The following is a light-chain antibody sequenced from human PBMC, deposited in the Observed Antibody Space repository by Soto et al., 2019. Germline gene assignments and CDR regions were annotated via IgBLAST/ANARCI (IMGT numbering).Light chain of an antibody. CDR1: QSIRTW. V-gene: IGKV1-5*01. Sequence: DIQMTQYPSTLSASVGDIVTITCRASQSIRTWLERYQQKPGRVPKLLIYDASSWESGVPSRFSGGGSGTEYTLTISSLQPDDLATYYCQQYNSYPPYTFGQGTKLEI. J-gene: IGKJ2*01. CDR2: DAS. CDR3: QQYNSYPPYT.